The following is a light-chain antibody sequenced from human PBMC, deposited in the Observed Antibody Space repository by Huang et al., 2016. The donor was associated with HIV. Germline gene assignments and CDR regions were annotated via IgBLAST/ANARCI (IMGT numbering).Light chain of an antibody. CDR3: PQDYNYPLT. V-gene: IGKV1-6*01. Sequence: AIQMTQSPSSLSASVGDRVTITCRASQGIKSDLGWYQQKPGKAPKLLIHSASTLQSGVPSRFSGSGSGTDFTLTISDLQPEDFATYYCPQDYNYPLTSGGGTKVEIK. J-gene: IGKJ4*01. CDR1: QGIKSD. CDR2: SAS.